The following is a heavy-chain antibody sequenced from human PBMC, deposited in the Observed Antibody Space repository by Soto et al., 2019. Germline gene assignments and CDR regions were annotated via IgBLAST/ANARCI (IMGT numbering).Heavy chain of an antibody. CDR3: AKSKGTVTTGYYYYGMDV. D-gene: IGHD4-4*01. V-gene: IGHV3-21*04. J-gene: IGHJ6*02. CDR1: GFTFSSFS. Sequence: PVGSMILSCVSSGFTFSSFSLNWIRQTPGKGLEWVSSISSSSSYIYYADSVKGRFTISRDNSKNTLYLQMNSLRAEDTAVYYCAKSKGTVTTGYYYYGMDVWGQGTTVTVSS. CDR2: ISSSSSYI.